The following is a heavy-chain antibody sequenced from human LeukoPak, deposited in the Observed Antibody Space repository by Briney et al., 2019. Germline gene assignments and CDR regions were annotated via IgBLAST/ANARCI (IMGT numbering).Heavy chain of an antibody. CDR1: GFTVSRHW. CDR2: INQDGSGK. J-gene: IGHJ1*01. V-gene: IGHV3-7*01. D-gene: IGHD1-1*01. CDR3: AEGTTG. Sequence: GTLRLTCAASGFTVSRHWMSWDRQGQGQGREWVSNINQDGSGKYYMDSVKGRITISTDNAKNYLYLHMISLKSEATANYYFAEGTTGWGQGTLLTVS.